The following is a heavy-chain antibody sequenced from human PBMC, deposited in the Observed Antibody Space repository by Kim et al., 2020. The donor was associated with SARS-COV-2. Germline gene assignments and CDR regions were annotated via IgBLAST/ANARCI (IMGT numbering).Heavy chain of an antibody. CDR3: ARDKSDYELPVAYYFYGMDV. J-gene: IGHJ6*02. CDR1: GYSFMRHG. Sequence: ASVKVSCRTSGYSFMRHGISWVRQAPGQGLEWMGRISIYNGNTNYAQKFQGRVTMTTDISTSTAYVEVRNLRSDDTAVYFCARDKSDYELPVAYYFYGMDVGGQGTTVSVS. CDR2: ISIYNGNT. V-gene: IGHV1-18*01. D-gene: IGHD5-12*01.